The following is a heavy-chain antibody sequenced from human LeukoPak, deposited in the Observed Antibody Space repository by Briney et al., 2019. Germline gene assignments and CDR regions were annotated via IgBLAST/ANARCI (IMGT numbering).Heavy chain of an antibody. CDR2: ISGSGGST. J-gene: IGHJ4*02. D-gene: IGHD4-23*01. CDR1: GFTFSSYA. V-gene: IGHV3-23*01. Sequence: GGSLRLSCAASGFTFSSYAMSWVRQAPGRGLEWVSAISGSGGSTYYADSVKGRFTISRDNSKNTLYLQMNSLRAEDTAVYYCAKDPGVPGGPTDYWGQGTLVTVSS. CDR3: AKDPGVPGGPTDY.